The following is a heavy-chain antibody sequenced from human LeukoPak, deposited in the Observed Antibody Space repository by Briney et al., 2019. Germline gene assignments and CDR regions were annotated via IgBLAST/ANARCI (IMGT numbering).Heavy chain of an antibody. V-gene: IGHV3-74*01. CDR2: INSDGSST. CDR3: AREAPGLHYYYYGMDV. Sequence: GGSLRLSCAASGFTFSSYWMHWVRQAPGKGLVGVSRINSDGSSTSYADSVKGRFTISRDNAKNTLYLQMNSLRAEDTAVYYCAREAPGLHYYYYGMDVWGQGTTVTVSS. J-gene: IGHJ6*02. CDR1: GFTFSSYW. D-gene: IGHD2-15*01.